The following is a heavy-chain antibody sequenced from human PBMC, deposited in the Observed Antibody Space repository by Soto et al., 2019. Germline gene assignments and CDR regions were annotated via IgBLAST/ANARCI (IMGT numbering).Heavy chain of an antibody. V-gene: IGHV4-31*03. J-gene: IGHJ5*02. CDR2: IYHTGKT. D-gene: IGHD2-2*01. CDR1: GDAIYIGGYY. CDR3: ARDGSSTGNCIDP. Sequence: ASETLSLTCTVSGDAIYIGGYYWTWIRQHPGKGLEWIGYIYHTGKTYYNPSLESRVTMSVDTSKNQFSLKLASVTAADTAVYYCARDGSSTGNCIDPWRQRTRVTVSS.